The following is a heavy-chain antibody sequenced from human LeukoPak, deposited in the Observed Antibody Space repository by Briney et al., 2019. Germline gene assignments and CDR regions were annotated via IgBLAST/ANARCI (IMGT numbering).Heavy chain of an antibody. V-gene: IGHV4-34*01. CDR2: IHHSGST. CDR3: ARERWWLPHYYYYMDV. D-gene: IGHD2-15*01. Sequence: SETLSLTCAVYGGSFSGYYWSWIRQPPGKGLEWIGEIHHSGSTNYNPSLKSRVTISVDTSKNQFSLKLSSVTAADTAVYYCARERWWLPHYYYYMDVWGKGTTVTISS. J-gene: IGHJ6*03. CDR1: GGSFSGYY.